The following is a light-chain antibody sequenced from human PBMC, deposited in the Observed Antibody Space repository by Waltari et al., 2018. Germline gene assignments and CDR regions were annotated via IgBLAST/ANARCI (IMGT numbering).Light chain of an antibody. CDR3: LTDYNYPPT. CDR2: AAS. J-gene: IGKJ4*01. V-gene: IGKV1-6*01. Sequence: AIQMTQPPPPPSASVGDRATITCRASTDIKNDLGWYQQKPGKAPKLLIYAASRLQSGVPSRFSGSGSGTDFTLTITSLQPEDFATYYCLTDYNYPPTFGGGTKVEIK. CDR1: TDIKND.